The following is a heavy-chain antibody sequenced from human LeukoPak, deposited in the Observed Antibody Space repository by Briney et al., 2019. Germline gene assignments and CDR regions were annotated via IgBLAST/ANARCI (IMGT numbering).Heavy chain of an antibody. V-gene: IGHV1-8*01. CDR3: ARQGYSGHSQGAADY. CDR1: GYTFTSYD. Sequence: ASVKVSCKASGYTFTSYDINWVRQATGQGLEWMGWMNPNSGNTGYAQKFQGRVTMTTDTSTSTAHMELRSLRSDDTAVYYCARQGYSGHSQGAADYWGQGTLVTVSS. J-gene: IGHJ4*02. D-gene: IGHD4-23*01. CDR2: MNPNSGNT.